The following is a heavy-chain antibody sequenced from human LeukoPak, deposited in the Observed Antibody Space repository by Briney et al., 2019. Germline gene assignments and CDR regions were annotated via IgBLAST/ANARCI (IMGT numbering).Heavy chain of an antibody. CDR3: AGSSSWYRGYFDY. CDR1: GFTFSSYA. J-gene: IGHJ4*02. V-gene: IGHV3-30*04. D-gene: IGHD6-13*01. CDR2: ISYDGSNK. Sequence: GGSLRLSCVVSGFTFSSYAMHWVRQAPGKGLEWVAVISYDGSNKYYADSVKGRFTISRDNSKNTLYLQMNSLRAEDTAVYYCAGSSSWYRGYFDYWGQGTLVTVSS.